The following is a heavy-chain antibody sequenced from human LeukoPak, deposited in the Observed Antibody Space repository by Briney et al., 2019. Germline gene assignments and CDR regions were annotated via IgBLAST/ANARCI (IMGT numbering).Heavy chain of an antibody. J-gene: IGHJ3*02. V-gene: IGHV3-48*03. CDR3: AREFQNSFDI. Sequence: PGGSLRLSCAASGFTFSSYEMNWVRQAPGKGLEWVSYISSHGSTIYYADSVKGRFTFSRDNAKNSLYLQMNSLRAEDTGIYYCAREFQNSFDIWGQGTMVTVSS. D-gene: IGHD2/OR15-2a*01. CDR1: GFTFSSYE. CDR2: ISSHGSTI.